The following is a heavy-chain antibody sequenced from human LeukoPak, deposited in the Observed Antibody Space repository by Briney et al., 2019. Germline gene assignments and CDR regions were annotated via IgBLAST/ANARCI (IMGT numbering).Heavy chain of an antibody. J-gene: IGHJ4*02. CDR1: GFTFSSYA. D-gene: IGHD6-19*01. Sequence: GGSLRLSCAASGFTFSSYAMSWVRQAPGKGLEWVSAISGSGGSTYYADSVKGRFTISRDNSKNTLYLQMNSLRAEDTAVYNCAKDDSSGWSPPFDYWGQGTLVTVSS. CDR2: ISGSGGST. V-gene: IGHV3-23*01. CDR3: AKDDSSGWSPPFDY.